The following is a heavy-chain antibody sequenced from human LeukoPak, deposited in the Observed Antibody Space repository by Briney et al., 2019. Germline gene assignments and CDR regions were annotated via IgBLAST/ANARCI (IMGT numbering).Heavy chain of an antibody. J-gene: IGHJ4*02. CDR2: IYTSGST. CDR1: GGSISSYY. Sequence: SETLSLTCTVSGGSISSYYWTWIRQPAGKGLEWIGRIYTSGSTNYNPSLKSRVTMSVDTSKNQFSLKLSSVTAADTAVYYCARGEAYCGGDCYSNWGQGTLVTVSS. V-gene: IGHV4-4*07. CDR3: ARGEAYCGGDCYSN. D-gene: IGHD2-21*02.